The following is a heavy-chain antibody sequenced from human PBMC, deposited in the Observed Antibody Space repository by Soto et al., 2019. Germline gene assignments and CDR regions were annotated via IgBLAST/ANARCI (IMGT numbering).Heavy chain of an antibody. CDR2: IHHSGSM. V-gene: IGHV4-31*03. CDR3: ARDFVGYNGMDV. Sequence: SETLSLTCTVSGASISSGAHYWSWTRQLPGKGLEWIGYIHHSGSMFYNPSLKSRVAISLDTSKNQLSLLMSSVTAADTARYYCARDFVGYNGMDVWGQGTTVTVSS. CDR1: GASISSGAHY. J-gene: IGHJ6*02. D-gene: IGHD1-26*01.